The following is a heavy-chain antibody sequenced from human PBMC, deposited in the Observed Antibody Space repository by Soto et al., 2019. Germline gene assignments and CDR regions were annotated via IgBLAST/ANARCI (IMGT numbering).Heavy chain of an antibody. J-gene: IGHJ6*02. CDR2: IVPILGIA. D-gene: IGHD4-17*01. V-gene: IGHV1-69*08. Sequence: QVQLVQSGAEVKKPGSSVKVSCKASGGTFSSYTISWVRQAPGQGLEWMGRIVPILGIANYAQKFQGRVTITADKSTSTAYMELSRLRSEDTAVYYCARDPRGDYFYYDCGMDVWGQGTTVTVSS. CDR1: GGTFSSYT. CDR3: ARDPRGDYFYYDCGMDV.